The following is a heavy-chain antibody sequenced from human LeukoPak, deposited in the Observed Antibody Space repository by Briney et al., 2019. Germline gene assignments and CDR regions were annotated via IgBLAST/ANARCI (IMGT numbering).Heavy chain of an antibody. V-gene: IGHV4-59*01. CDR1: GGSMSSYY. CDR3: ARIFTGGLDP. J-gene: IGHJ5*02. CDR2: IYYTGST. Sequence: SETLSLMCTVSGGSMSSYYWSWIRQSPGKGLEWIGDIYYTGSTNYNPSLKSRVTISQDMSKNCFSLELTSVTAADTAVYYCARIFTGGLDPWGQGTLVTVSS. D-gene: IGHD3-3*01.